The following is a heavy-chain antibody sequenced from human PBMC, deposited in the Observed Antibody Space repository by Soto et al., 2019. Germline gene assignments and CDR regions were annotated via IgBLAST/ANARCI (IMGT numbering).Heavy chain of an antibody. V-gene: IGHV1-18*01. CDR2: ISTDKGKT. Sequence: QVQLVQSGPEVKKPGASVKVSCKTSGYTFTSYGISWVRQAPGQGLEWMGWISTDKGKTNYAQKFQGRVTMTTDTSTSTAYMELGSLRSDDTAVYYCATRSPTFDYWGQGTLVTVSS. CDR3: ATRSPTFDY. CDR1: GYTFTSYG. J-gene: IGHJ4*02.